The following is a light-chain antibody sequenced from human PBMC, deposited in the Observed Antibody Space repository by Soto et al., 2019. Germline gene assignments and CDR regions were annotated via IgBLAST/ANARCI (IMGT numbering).Light chain of an antibody. CDR1: QSVSSY. J-gene: IGKJ4*01. Sequence: EIVLTQSPATLSLSPGERATLSCRASQSVSSYLAWYQQKPGQAPRLLIYDASNRATGIPARFSGSGSGTDFTRTISSLEPEDVAVYYCQQRSNWPRTFGGGTKVEIK. CDR3: QQRSNWPRT. V-gene: IGKV3-11*01. CDR2: DAS.